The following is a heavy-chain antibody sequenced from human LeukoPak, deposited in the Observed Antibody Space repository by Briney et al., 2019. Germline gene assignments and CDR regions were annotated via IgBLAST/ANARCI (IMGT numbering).Heavy chain of an antibody. CDR2: IYSGGST. D-gene: IGHD5-18*01. CDR3: ARDPGGYSYGLGYSFDY. V-gene: IGHV3-53*01. J-gene: IGHJ4*02. CDR1: GFTFSNAW. Sequence: GGSLRLSCAASGFTFSNAWMSWVRQAPGKGLEWVSVIYSGGSTYYADSVKGRFTISRDNSKNTLYLQMNSLRAEDTAVYYCARDPGGYSYGLGYSFDYWGQGTLVTVSS.